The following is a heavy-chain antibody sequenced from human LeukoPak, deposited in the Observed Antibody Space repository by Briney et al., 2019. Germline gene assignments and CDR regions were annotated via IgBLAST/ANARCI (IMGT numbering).Heavy chain of an antibody. D-gene: IGHD3-10*01. J-gene: IGHJ4*02. Sequence: GWSLRLSCAASGFTFSNYWMHWVRQGSGKGLVWVSRISTDGNTTNYADSVKGRFTISRDNAKNTLYLQMSSLTAEDTAVYYCTRDVGFYGSGSYYRDWGQGSLVTVSS. CDR2: ISTDGNTT. CDR1: GFTFSNYW. V-gene: IGHV3-74*01. CDR3: TRDVGFYGSGSYYRD.